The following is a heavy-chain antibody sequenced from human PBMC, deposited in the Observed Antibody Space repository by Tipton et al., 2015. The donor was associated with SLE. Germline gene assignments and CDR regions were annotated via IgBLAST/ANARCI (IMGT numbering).Heavy chain of an antibody. J-gene: IGHJ4*02. D-gene: IGHD1-26*01. Sequence: TLSLTCAVSGGSISSGGYSWSWIRQPPGKGLEWIGYIYHSGSTYYNPSLKSRVTISVDTSKNQFSLKLSSVTAADTAVYYCAGMSYPREGYFDYWGQGTLVTVSS. CDR2: IYHSGST. V-gene: IGHV4-30-2*01. CDR3: AGMSYPREGYFDY. CDR1: GGSISSGGYS.